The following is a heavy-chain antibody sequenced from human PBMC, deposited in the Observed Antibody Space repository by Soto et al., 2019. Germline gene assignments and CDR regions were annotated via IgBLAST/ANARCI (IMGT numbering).Heavy chain of an antibody. J-gene: IGHJ5*02. CDR1: GGSISSGGYY. D-gene: IGHD1-26*01. V-gene: IGHV4-31*03. CDR3: ARDSGRRLAT. CDR2: IYYSGST. Sequence: SETLSLTCTVSGGSISSGGYYWSWIRQHPGKGLEWIGYIYYSGSTYYNPSLKSRVTISVDTSKNQFSLKLSSVTAADTAVYYCARDSGRRLATWGQGTLVTVSS.